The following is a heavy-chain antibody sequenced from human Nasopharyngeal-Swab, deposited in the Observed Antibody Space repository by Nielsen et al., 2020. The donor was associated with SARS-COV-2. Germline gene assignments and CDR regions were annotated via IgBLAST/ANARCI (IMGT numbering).Heavy chain of an antibody. J-gene: IGHJ5*02. V-gene: IGHV1-18*04. CDR2: ISASNGQT. CDR1: GYTFTTYG. D-gene: IGHD3-16*01. Sequence: ASVKVSCKTSGYTFTTYGITWVRQAPGRGFEWMGWISASNGQTRYAQKFQDRVTMTRDTSTSTIYMELGSLRPDDTAIYFCARDVAGQRWVFDPWGQGTLVTVSS. CDR3: ARDVAGQRWVFDP.